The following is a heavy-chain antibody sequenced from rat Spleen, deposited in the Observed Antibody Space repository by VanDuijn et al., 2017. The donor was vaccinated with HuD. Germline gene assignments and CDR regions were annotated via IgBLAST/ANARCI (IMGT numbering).Heavy chain of an antibody. CDR1: GFTFSNYG. D-gene: IGHD1-4*01. CDR2: LVSDVSRI. V-gene: IGHV5-29*01. J-gene: IGHJ4*01. Sequence: EVQLVETGGGLVQPGRSLKLSCAASGFTFSNYGMAWVRQTPTKGLEWVATLVSDVSRIYYRDSVKGRFTIPRDNAKSTLYLQMDSLRSEDTATYYCAKDEVPGYKRVMDAWGQGASVTVSS. CDR3: AKDEVPGYKRVMDA.